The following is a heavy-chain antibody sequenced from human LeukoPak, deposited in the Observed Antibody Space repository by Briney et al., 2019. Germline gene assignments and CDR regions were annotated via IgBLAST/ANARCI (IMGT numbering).Heavy chain of an antibody. D-gene: IGHD5-18*01. CDR2: IYSSVGT. V-gene: IGHV4-59*08. CDR3: ARLGYTSGNGWFDP. Sequence: SETLSLTCTLSGASFSAYYWSSIREPPGEGLECIWYIYSSVGTRYNPSLKSRVTISLDTSKNHFSLNLSSVTAADTGLYYCARLGYTSGNGWFDPWGQGTLVTVSS. J-gene: IGHJ5*02. CDR1: GASFSAYY.